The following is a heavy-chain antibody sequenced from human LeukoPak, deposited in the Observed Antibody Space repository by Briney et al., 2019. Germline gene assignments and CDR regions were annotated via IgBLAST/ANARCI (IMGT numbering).Heavy chain of an antibody. J-gene: IGHJ4*02. Sequence: GGSLRLSCAASGFSFSTYAITWVRQAPGKGLEWVSYISSSSSTIYYADSVKGRFTISRDNAKNSLYLQMNSLRAEDTAVYYCARVAKRDIVVVPAATWGQGTLVTVSS. CDR3: ARVAKRDIVVVPAAT. CDR1: GFSFSTYA. CDR2: ISSSSSTI. D-gene: IGHD2-2*01. V-gene: IGHV3-48*01.